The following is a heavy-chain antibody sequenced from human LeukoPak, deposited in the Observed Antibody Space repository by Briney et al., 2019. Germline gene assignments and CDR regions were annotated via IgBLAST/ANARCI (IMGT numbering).Heavy chain of an antibody. D-gene: IGHD3-10*01. V-gene: IGHV3-7*01. J-gene: IGHJ4*02. Sequence: GGSLRLSCVASGLTFNRYWMSWLRQVPGKGLEWVANIKQDGTETHYVDSVKGRFTISRDSAKSSLYLQMNSLRAEDTAVYYCAPSSGTSYYFDYWGQGTLVTVSS. CDR3: APSSGTSYYFDY. CDR2: IKQDGTET. CDR1: GLTFNRYW.